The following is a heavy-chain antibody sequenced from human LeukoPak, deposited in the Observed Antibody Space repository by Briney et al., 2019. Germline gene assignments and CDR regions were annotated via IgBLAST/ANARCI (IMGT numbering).Heavy chain of an antibody. CDR2: IYYSGST. D-gene: IGHD6-6*01. CDR1: GYSISSGYY. Sequence: PSETLSLTCTVSGYSISSGYYWGWIRQPPGKGLEWIGSIYYSGSTYYNPSLKSRVTISVDTSKNQFSLKLSSVTAADTAVYYCARTPFEYSSSPHAFDIWGQGTMVTVSS. CDR3: ARTPFEYSSSPHAFDI. V-gene: IGHV4-38-2*02. J-gene: IGHJ3*02.